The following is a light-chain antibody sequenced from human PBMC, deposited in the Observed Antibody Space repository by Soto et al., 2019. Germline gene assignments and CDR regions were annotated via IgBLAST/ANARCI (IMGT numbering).Light chain of an antibody. J-gene: IGKJ4*01. CDR3: QQLNSYPPTT. Sequence: DIQLTQSPSLLSASVGDRVTITCRASQDISSYLAWYQQKPGKAPKLLIYVASTLQSGVPSRFSGSGSGTEFTLTISSLQPEDFATYYCQQLNSYPPTTFGGGTKVEIK. V-gene: IGKV1-9*01. CDR1: QDISSY. CDR2: VAS.